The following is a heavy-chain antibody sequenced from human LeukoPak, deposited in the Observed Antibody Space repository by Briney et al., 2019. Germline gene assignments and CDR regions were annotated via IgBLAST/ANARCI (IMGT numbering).Heavy chain of an antibody. CDR2: TYYTGST. J-gene: IGHJ5*02. CDR1: GGSIRNYY. CDR3: AKGRRSGSNSRFDP. V-gene: IGHV4-59*12. Sequence: SETLSLTCTVSGGSIRNYYWSWIRQSPGKGLEWIGYTYYTGSTNYNPSLKSRVTISVDTSKNQFSLKLSSVTAADTAIYYCAKGRRSGSNSRFDPWGQGTLVTVSS. D-gene: IGHD3-10*01.